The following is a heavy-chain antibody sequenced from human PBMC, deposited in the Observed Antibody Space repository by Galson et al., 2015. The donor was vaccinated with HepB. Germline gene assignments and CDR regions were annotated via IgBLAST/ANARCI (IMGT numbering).Heavy chain of an antibody. CDR3: ARCLGTVTTYDY. Sequence: SLRLSCAASGITFNNYWMSWVRQAPGKGLEWVASVNPDGSVKHYVDPVRGRFTISRDNAENSLYLQMNSLRAEDTAVYFCARCLGTVTTYDYWGQGTLVTVSS. J-gene: IGHJ4*02. V-gene: IGHV3-7*03. CDR2: VNPDGSVK. CDR1: GITFNNYW. D-gene: IGHD4-11*01.